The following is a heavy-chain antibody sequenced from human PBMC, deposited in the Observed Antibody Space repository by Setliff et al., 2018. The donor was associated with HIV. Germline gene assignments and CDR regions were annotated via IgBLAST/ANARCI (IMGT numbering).Heavy chain of an antibody. CDR1: GGSISSHY. CDR3: TRDASPTENYNWFDP. Sequence: SETLSLTCTVSGGSISSHYWSWIRQPPGKGLEWIGTIYYSGSTNYNPSLKSRVTISVDTSKNQFSLKLSSVTAADTAVYYCTRDASPTENYNWFDPWGQGTLVTVSS. J-gene: IGHJ5*02. CDR2: IYYSGST. D-gene: IGHD4-17*01. V-gene: IGHV4-59*11.